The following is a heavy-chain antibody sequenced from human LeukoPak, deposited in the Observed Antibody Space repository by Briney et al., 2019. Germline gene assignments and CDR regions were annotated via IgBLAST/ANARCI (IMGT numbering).Heavy chain of an antibody. V-gene: IGHV3-66*01. Sequence: AGGSLRLSCAASGFTVSSNYMSWVRQAPGKGLEWVSVIYSGGSTYYADSVKGRFTISRDNSKNTLYLQMNSLRAEDTAVYYCAREGPSSGYYSSAFDIWGQGTMVTVSS. J-gene: IGHJ3*02. CDR3: AREGPSSGYYSSAFDI. D-gene: IGHD3-22*01. CDR1: GFTVSSNY. CDR2: IYSGGST.